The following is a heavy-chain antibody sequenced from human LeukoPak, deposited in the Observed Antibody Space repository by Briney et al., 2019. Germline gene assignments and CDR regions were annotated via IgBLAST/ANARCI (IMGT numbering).Heavy chain of an antibody. V-gene: IGHV3-21*01. J-gene: IGHJ5*02. Sequence: PGGSLRLSCAASGFTFSSYSMNWVRQAPGKGLEWVSSISSSSSYIYYADSVKGRFTISRDNAKNSLYLQMNSLRAEDTAVYYCARDGSDYDFWSGYLNWFDPWGQGTLVTVSS. CDR2: ISSSSSYI. CDR3: ARDGSDYDFWSGYLNWFDP. CDR1: GFTFSSYS. D-gene: IGHD3-3*01.